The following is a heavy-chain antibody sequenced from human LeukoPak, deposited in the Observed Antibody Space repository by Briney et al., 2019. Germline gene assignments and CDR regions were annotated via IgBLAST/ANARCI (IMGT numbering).Heavy chain of an antibody. Sequence: SVKVSCKASGGTFSSYAISWVRQAPGQGLEWMGGIIPIFGTANYAQKFQGRVTITTDESTSTAYMELSSLRSEDTAVYYCARAPIEVADTSAFDIWGQGTLVTVSS. CDR2: IIPIFGTA. D-gene: IGHD5-24*01. J-gene: IGHJ3*02. V-gene: IGHV1-69*05. CDR1: GGTFSSYA. CDR3: ARAPIEVADTSAFDI.